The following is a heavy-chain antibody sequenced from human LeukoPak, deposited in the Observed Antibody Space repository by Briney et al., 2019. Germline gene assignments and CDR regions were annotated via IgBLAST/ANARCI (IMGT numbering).Heavy chain of an antibody. Sequence: ASVKVSCKASGYTFTSYGISWVRQAPGQGLEWMGWISTYNGNTNYAQKLQGRVTMTTDTSTSTAYMELRSLRSDDTAVYYCARDVYYYDSSGYYLVDYWGQGTLVTVSS. V-gene: IGHV1-18*01. CDR2: ISTYNGNT. D-gene: IGHD3-22*01. J-gene: IGHJ4*02. CDR1: GYTFTSYG. CDR3: ARDVYYYDSSGYYLVDY.